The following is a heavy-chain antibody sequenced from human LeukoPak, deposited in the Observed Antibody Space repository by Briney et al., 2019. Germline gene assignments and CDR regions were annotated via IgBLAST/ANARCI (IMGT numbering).Heavy chain of an antibody. Sequence: GESLKISCAASGFTFSDYYMSWIRQAPGKGLEWVSYISSSSSYTNYADSVKGRFTISRDNAKNSLYLQMNSLRAEDTAVYYCARVSYDILTGYSDYGMDVWGQGTTVTVSS. V-gene: IGHV3-11*05. CDR1: GFTFSDYY. CDR2: ISSSSSYT. J-gene: IGHJ6*02. CDR3: ARVSYDILTGYSDYGMDV. D-gene: IGHD3-9*01.